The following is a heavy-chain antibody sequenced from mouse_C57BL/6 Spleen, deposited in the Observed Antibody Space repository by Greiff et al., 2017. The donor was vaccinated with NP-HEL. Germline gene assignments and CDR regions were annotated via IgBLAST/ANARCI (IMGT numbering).Heavy chain of an antibody. Sequence: EVKLMESGGGLVKPGGSLKLSCAASGFTFSSYTMSWVRQTPEKRLEWVATISGGGGNTYYPDSVKGRLTVSRDNAKNTLYLQMSSLRSEDTALYYCARQYYGSSYDYWGQGTTLTVSS. CDR1: GFTFSSYT. J-gene: IGHJ2*01. V-gene: IGHV5-9*01. CDR2: ISGGGGNT. D-gene: IGHD1-1*01. CDR3: ARQYYGSSYDY.